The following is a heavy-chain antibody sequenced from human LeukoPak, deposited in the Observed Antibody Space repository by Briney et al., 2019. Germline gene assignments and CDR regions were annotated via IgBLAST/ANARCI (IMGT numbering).Heavy chain of an antibody. D-gene: IGHD6-19*01. J-gene: IGHJ6*02. CDR2: ISYDGSNK. Sequence: GRSLRLSCAASGFTFSSYAMHWVRQAPGKGLEWVAVISYDGSNKYYADSVKGRFTISRDNSKNTLYLQMNSLRAEDTAVYYCAKDSSGYNYYYGMDVWGQGTTVTVSS. CDR1: GFTFSSYA. CDR3: AKDSSGYNYYYGMDV. V-gene: IGHV3-30*04.